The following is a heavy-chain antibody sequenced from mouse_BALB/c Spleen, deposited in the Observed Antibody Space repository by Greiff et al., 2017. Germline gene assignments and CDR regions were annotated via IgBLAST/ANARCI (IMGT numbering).Heavy chain of an antibody. D-gene: IGHD2-4*01. CDR2: INSNGGST. Sequence: EVQGVESGGGLVQPGGSLKLSCAASGFTFSSYGMSWVRQTPDKRLELVATINSNGGSTYYPDSVKGRFTISRDNAKNTLYLQMSSLKSEDTAMYYCARVLDYDYFDYWGQGTTLTVSS. V-gene: IGHV5-6-3*01. J-gene: IGHJ2*01. CDR3: ARVLDYDYFDY. CDR1: GFTFSSYG.